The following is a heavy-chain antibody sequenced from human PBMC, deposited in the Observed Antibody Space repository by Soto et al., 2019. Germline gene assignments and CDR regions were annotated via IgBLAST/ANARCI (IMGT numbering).Heavy chain of an antibody. CDR2: YHSGGST. J-gene: IGHJ6*02. D-gene: IGHD2-15*01. Sequence: QVQLQESGSGLVKPSQSLSLTCTVSGVSLNTADTWWSWIRQSPGKGLEFIGYYHSGGSTYYCASFRSPAIISADTTNSQASLKLSSVTVADTAVYFCVRSRQMDSGKDYGLDVWGQGTTVTVSS. V-gene: IGHV4-30-4*01. CDR1: GVSLNTADTW. CDR3: VRSRQMDSGKDYGLDV.